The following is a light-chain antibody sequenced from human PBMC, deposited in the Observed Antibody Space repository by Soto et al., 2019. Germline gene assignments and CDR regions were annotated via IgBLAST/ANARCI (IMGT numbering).Light chain of an antibody. CDR2: GAS. CDR3: QQYKNWPL. V-gene: IGKV3-15*01. J-gene: IGKJ5*01. Sequence: EIVLTQSPGTLSLSPGERVTLSCRTSHSVNSHVAWYQQKPGQAPRLLLYGASTRATGIPVRFSGGGFGTEFTLTISSLQSEDFAVYYCQQYKNWPLFGQGTRLEIK. CDR1: HSVNSH.